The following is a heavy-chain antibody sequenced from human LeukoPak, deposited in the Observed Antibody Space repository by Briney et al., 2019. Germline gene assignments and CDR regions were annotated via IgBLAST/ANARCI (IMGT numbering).Heavy chain of an antibody. CDR3: AKDGMATITTLDY. D-gene: IGHD5-24*01. Sequence: GGSLRLSCAASGFTFSSYAMTWVRQAPGKGLERVSGISGSGGITYHADSVKGRFIISRDNSKNTLYLQVNSLRAEDTAVYYCAKDGMATITTLDYWGQGTLVTVSS. CDR1: GFTFSSYA. V-gene: IGHV3-23*01. J-gene: IGHJ4*02. CDR2: ISGSGGIT.